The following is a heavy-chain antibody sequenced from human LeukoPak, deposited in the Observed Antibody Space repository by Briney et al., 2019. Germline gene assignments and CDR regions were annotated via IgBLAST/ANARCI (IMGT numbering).Heavy chain of an antibody. J-gene: IGHJ3*02. D-gene: IGHD2-2*01. V-gene: IGHV4-4*09. CDR1: GSISGYD. Sequence: PSETLSLTCTVSGSISGYDWSWVRQPPGKGLEWIGYIYTSGSTNYNPSLESRVAISVDTSKNQFSLDLSSVTAADTAVYYCARQKCTSTSCLTKNAFDIWGQGTMVTVSS. CDR2: IYTSGST. CDR3: ARQKCTSTSCLTKNAFDI.